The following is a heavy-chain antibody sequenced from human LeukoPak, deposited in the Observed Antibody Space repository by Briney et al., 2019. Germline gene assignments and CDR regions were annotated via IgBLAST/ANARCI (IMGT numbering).Heavy chain of an antibody. CDR2: ISGSSSHV. CDR3: ARGILYGSGSYFNY. CDR1: GFSFSIYN. Sequence: GGSLRLSCEASGFSFSIYNMNWVRLAPGKGLEWVSSISGSSSHVWYADSVKGRFTSSRDNAKNSLYLQMSSLRAEDTAVYYCARGILYGSGSYFNYWGQGTLVTVSS. V-gene: IGHV3-21*01. J-gene: IGHJ4*02. D-gene: IGHD3-10*01.